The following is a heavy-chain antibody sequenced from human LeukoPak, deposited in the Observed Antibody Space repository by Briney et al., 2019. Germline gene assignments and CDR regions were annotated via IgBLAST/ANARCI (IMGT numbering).Heavy chain of an antibody. Sequence: PGGSLRLSCAASGVTFSDYYMSWIRQAPGKGLEWVSYISSSGSTIYYADSVKGRFTISRDNAKNSLYLQMNSLRAEDTAVYYCARAQCGQYYYYMDVWGKGTTVTVSS. J-gene: IGHJ6*03. D-gene: IGHD2-21*01. CDR3: ARAQCGQYYYYMDV. CDR2: ISSSGSTI. CDR1: GVTFSDYY. V-gene: IGHV3-11*04.